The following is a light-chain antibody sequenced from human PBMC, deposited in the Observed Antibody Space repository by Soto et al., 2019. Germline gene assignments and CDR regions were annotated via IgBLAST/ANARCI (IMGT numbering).Light chain of an antibody. V-gene: IGLV1-47*02. CDR3: AAWDDNLNAYV. CDR1: TSNIGTFY. J-gene: IGLJ1*01. Sequence: QSVLTQPPSASSTPGQTVTISCSGSTSNIGTFYVYWYQHLPGTAPKLLIYIGDQRASGVSDRFSGSKSGTSASLAISGLRSDDEAEYYCAAWDDNLNAYVFGSGTTLTVL. CDR2: IGD.